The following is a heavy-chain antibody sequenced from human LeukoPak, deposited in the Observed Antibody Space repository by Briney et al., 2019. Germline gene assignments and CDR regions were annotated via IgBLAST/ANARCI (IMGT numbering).Heavy chain of an antibody. J-gene: IGHJ4*02. Sequence: SETLSLTCTVSGGSISSSSYYWGWIRQPPGKGLEWIGSIYYSGSTNYNPSLKSRVTISVDTFKNQFSLKLSSVTAADTAVYYCARFGSGIAAATPDYFDYWGQGTLVTVSS. CDR3: ARFGSGIAAATPDYFDY. D-gene: IGHD6-13*01. V-gene: IGHV4-39*07. CDR1: GGSISSSSYY. CDR2: IYYSGST.